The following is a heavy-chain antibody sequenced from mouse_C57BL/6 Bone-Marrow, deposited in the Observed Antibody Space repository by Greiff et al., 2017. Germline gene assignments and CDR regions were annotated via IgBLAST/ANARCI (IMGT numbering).Heavy chain of an antibody. CDR1: GFPFSDYG. CDR3: ARWLLRWYFDV. Sequence: EVKLVESGGGLVKPGGSLKLSCAASGFPFSDYGMHWVRPAPEKGLEWVAYISSGSSTIYYADTVKGRFTISRDNAKNTLFLQMTSLRSEDTAMYYCARWLLRWYFDVWGTGTTVTVSS. CDR2: ISSGSSTI. J-gene: IGHJ1*03. D-gene: IGHD2-3*01. V-gene: IGHV5-17*01.